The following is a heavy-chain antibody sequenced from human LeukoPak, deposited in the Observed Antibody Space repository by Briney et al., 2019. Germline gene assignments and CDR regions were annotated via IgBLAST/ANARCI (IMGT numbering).Heavy chain of an antibody. CDR3: ARYGVTTAGWSFDL. V-gene: IGHV4-34*01. D-gene: IGHD4-17*01. CDR1: GGPFSGYY. CDR2: INHSGST. J-gene: IGHJ2*01. Sequence: PSETLSLTCAVYGGPFSGYYWTWIRQPPERRLEWIGEINHSGSTNYNPSLKSRVTISIDTSKNQSSLKVNSVTAADTAVYYCARYGVTTAGWSFDLWGRGTLVTVSS.